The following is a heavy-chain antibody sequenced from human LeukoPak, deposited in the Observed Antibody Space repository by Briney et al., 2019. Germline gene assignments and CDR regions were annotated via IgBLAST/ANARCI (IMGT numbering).Heavy chain of an antibody. CDR2: IIPIFGTA. V-gene: IGHV1-69*13. D-gene: IGHD1-7*01. CDR1: GYPFSAHF. Sequence: ASVKVSCKASGYPFSAHFLNWVRQAPGQGLEWMGGIIPIFGTANYAQKFQGRVTITADESTSTAYMELSSLRSEDTAVHYCARSGTTSYYYYYYGMDVWGQGTMVTVSS. CDR3: ARSGTTSYYYYYYGMDV. J-gene: IGHJ6*02.